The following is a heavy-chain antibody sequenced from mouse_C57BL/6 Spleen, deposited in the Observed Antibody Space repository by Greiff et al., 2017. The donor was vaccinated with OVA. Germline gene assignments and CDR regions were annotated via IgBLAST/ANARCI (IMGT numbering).Heavy chain of an antibody. CDR1: GFTFSDSY. Sequence: EVKLVESGGGLVQPGGSLKLSCAASGFTFSDSYMYWVRQTPEKRLAWVAYISNGGGSTYYPDTVKGRFTIPRDNAKNALFLQMCRLQSEATAMYYSARRRRLRHVYFDYWGQGTTLTVAS. V-gene: IGHV5-12*01. D-gene: IGHD2-4*01. J-gene: IGHJ2*01. CDR3: ARRRRLRHVYFDY. CDR2: ISNGGGST.